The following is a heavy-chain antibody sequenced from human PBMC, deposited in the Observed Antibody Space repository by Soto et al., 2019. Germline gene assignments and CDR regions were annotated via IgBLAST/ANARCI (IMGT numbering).Heavy chain of an antibody. D-gene: IGHD3-10*01. CDR3: TKDSGWTSAD. J-gene: IGHJ4*02. V-gene: IGHV3-23*01. CDR2: ISGGAT. CDR1: GFTFRDYG. Sequence: EVQLLESGGGLVQPGGSRRLSCAASGFTFRDYGRSWVRQAPGKGLEWVSGISGGATYYADSVKGRFVISRDDSKSTLYLEMDSLRVEDTAVYYCTKDSGWTSADWGQGTLVTVSS.